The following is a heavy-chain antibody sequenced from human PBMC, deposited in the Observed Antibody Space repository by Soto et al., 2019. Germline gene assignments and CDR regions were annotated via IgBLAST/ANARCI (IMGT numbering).Heavy chain of an antibody. D-gene: IGHD1-20*01. CDR2: VFYTGFT. CDR1: GGSISGXYXX. J-gene: IGHJ4*02. V-gene: IGHV4-39*01. Sequence: ETLSLTCAVXGGSISGXYXXXGWLRQSPGKGPEWIGSVFYTGFTSYNPSLESRVSVSVDTSKNQFSLKVSGVSAADTAVYYCATSQKGYNWNYFDHWGQGALVTVSS. CDR3: ATSQKGYNWNYFDH.